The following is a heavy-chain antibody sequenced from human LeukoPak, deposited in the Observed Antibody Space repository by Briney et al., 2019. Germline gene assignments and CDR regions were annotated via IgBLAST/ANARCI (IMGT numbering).Heavy chain of an antibody. V-gene: IGHV1-2*06. Sequence: GASVKVSCRTSGFTFTGYYVHWVRQAPGQGLEWMGRINPNSGETIYEERFQGRVTMTRDTSISTAYMELSSLRSDDTAVYYCARDLVGGIWSAAFWGQGSLVTVSS. J-gene: IGHJ4*02. CDR2: INPNSGET. CDR3: ARDLVGGIWSAAF. D-gene: IGHD3-3*01. CDR1: GFTFTGYY.